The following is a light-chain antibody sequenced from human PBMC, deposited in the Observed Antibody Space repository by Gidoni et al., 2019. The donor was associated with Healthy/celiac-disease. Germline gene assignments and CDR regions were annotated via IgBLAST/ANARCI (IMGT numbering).Light chain of an antibody. CDR2: GAS. V-gene: IGKV3-15*01. CDR3: QQYNNWLYT. J-gene: IGKJ2*01. CDR1: QSVSSN. Sequence: EIVMTQSPATLSVPPGERATLSCRASQSVSSNLAWYQQKPGQAPRLLIYGASTRATGIQARFSGSGSGTEFTLTISSLQSEDFAVYYCQQYNNWLYTFGQGTKLEIK.